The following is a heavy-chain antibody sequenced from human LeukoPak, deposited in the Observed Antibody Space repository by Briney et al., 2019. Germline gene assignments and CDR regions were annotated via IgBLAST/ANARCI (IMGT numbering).Heavy chain of an antibody. V-gene: IGHV3-11*04. Sequence: GGSLRLSCVASGFTFSDDYMSWIRQAPGKGLEWVSYISSSGSTIYYADSVKGRFTISRDNAKNSLYLQMNSLRAEDTAVYYCARDTLPGIAVAGTSDYWGQGTLVTVSS. D-gene: IGHD6-19*01. J-gene: IGHJ4*02. CDR2: ISSSGSTI. CDR3: ARDTLPGIAVAGTSDY. CDR1: GFTFSDDY.